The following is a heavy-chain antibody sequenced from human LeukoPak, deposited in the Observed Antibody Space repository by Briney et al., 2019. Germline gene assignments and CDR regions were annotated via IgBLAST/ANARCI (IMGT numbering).Heavy chain of an antibody. V-gene: IGHV4-4*07. D-gene: IGHD1-7*01. J-gene: IGHJ4*02. CDR2: IYPSGST. CDR3: ARFRLEVRGFDY. CDR1: GGSISSYY. Sequence: SETLSLTCSVSGGSISSYYWTWIRQPAGKGLEWIGRIYPSGSTNYNPSLKSRVTMSVDTSKSQFSLKLSSVTAADTAVYYCARFRLEVRGFDYWGQGTLVTVSS.